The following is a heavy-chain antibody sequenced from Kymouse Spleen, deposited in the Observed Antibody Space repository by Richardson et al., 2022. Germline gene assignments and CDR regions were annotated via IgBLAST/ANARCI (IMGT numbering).Heavy chain of an antibody. CDR2: ISYDGSNK. CDR1: GFTFSSYG. V-gene: IGHV3-30*18. CDR3: AKGRYSYGPVDY. J-gene: IGHJ4*02. D-gene: IGHD5-18,IGHD5-18*01. Sequence: QVQLVESGGGVVQPGRSLRLSCAASGFTFSSYGMHWVRQAPGKGLEWVAVISYDGSNKYYADSVKGRFTISRDNSKNTLYLQMNSLRAEDTAVYYCAKGRYSYGPVDYWGQGTLVTVSS.